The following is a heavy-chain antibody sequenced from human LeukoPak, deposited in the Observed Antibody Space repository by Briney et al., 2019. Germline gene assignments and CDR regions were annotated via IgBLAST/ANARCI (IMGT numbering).Heavy chain of an antibody. Sequence: SETLSLTCTVSGGSISSGSYYWSWIRQPAGKGLEWIGRIYTSGSTNYNPSLKSRVTISVDTSKNQFSLKLSSVTAADTAVYYCAREGRCSGGSGYTPPIGVDYWGQGTLVTVSS. V-gene: IGHV4-61*02. CDR2: IYTSGST. CDR3: AREGRCSGGSGYTPPIGVDY. D-gene: IGHD2-15*01. J-gene: IGHJ4*02. CDR1: GGSISSGSYY.